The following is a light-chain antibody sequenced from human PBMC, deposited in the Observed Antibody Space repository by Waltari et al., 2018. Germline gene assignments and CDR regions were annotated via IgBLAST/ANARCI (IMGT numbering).Light chain of an antibody. CDR2: GAS. CDR3: QQYGTPQGYI. CDR1: QRVSSNY. V-gene: IGKV3-20*01. J-gene: IGKJ2*01. Sequence: EIVLTQSPGTLSLSPGETATLPCRANQRVSSNYFAWYQKKAGQSPRLLIYGASNRASGVPDRFSDRVSGAEFTLTISRLDPEDFAVYYCQQYGTPQGYIFGQGTKVDI.